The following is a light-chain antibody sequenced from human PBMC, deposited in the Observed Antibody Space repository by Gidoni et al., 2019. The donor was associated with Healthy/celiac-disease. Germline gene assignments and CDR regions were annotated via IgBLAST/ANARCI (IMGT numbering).Light chain of an antibody. V-gene: IGKV3-20*01. CDR2: GAS. CDR3: QQYGSSPRALT. J-gene: IGKJ4*01. CDR1: QSVSSSY. Sequence: IVLTQSPGTLSLSPGERATLPCRASQSVSSSYLAWYQQKPGQAPRLLIYGASSRATGIPDRFSGSGSGTDFTLTISRLEPEDFAVYYCQQYGSSPRALTFGGGTKVEIK.